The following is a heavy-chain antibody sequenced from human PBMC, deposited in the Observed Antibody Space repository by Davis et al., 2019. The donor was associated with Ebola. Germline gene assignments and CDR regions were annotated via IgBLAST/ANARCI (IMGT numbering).Heavy chain of an antibody. Sequence: GESLKISCAASGFSFRSFAMSWVQQAPGKGLEWVSGISGSGGSTYYADSVKGRFTISRDNSKNTLYLQMNSLRVEDTAVYHCAACSGSTHYYGMDVWGKGTTVTVSS. V-gene: IGHV3-23*01. CDR1: GFSFRSFA. D-gene: IGHD3-10*02. CDR2: ISGSGGST. CDR3: AACSGSTHYYGMDV. J-gene: IGHJ6*04.